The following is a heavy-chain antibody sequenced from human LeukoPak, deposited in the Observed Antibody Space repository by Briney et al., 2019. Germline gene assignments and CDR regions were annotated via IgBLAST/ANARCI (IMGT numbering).Heavy chain of an antibody. V-gene: IGHV1-69*13. CDR3: ARAAAVEMATTSFDY. Sequence: GASVKVSCKASGGTFISYAISWVRQAPGQGLEWMGGIIPIFGSANYAQKFQGRVTITADESTSTAYMELSSLRSEDTAVYYCARAAAVEMATTSFDYWGQGTLVTVSS. J-gene: IGHJ4*02. D-gene: IGHD5-24*01. CDR1: GGTFISYA. CDR2: IIPIFGSA.